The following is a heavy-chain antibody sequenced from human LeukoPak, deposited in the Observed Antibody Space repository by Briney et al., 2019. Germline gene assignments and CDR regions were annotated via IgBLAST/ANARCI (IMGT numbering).Heavy chain of an antibody. Sequence: SETLSLTCTVSGGSISSSSYYWGWIRQPPGKGLEWIGSSYYSGRTYYNPSLNSRVTITVDTSKNQFSLKVSSVTAADTAAYYCARHVAGSYYLYFDYRGQGTLVTVSS. V-gene: IGHV4-39*01. CDR1: GGSISSSSYY. CDR3: ARHVAGSYYLYFDY. D-gene: IGHD3-10*01. CDR2: SYYSGRT. J-gene: IGHJ4*02.